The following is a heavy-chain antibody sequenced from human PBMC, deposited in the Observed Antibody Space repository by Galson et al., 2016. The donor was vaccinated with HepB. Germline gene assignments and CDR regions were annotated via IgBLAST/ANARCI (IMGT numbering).Heavy chain of an antibody. CDR1: GFSFNIYW. J-gene: IGHJ2*01. CDR3: ARDLRSGYSYQNKYFDL. V-gene: IGHV3-7*01. D-gene: IGHD5-24*01. CDR2: INQDGSAK. Sequence: SLRLSCAASGFSFNIYWMSWVRQAPGKGLEWVANINQDGSAKNYVDSVKGRFTISRDNARNSLYLQMNSLRVEDTSVYYCARDLRSGYSYQNKYFDLWGRGTLVAVSS.